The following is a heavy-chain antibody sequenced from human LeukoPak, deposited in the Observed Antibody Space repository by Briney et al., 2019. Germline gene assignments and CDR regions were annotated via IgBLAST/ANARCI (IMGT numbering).Heavy chain of an antibody. CDR1: GFTFNYYG. J-gene: IGHJ4*02. Sequence: GGSLRLSCAASGFTFNYYGLSWVRQAPGKGLEWVSGFGHNGGITYSDSVKGRFTISRDNSKNTLYLQMNSLRAEDTAVYYCAKDVAKVDIVATILGNWGQGTLVTVSS. V-gene: IGHV3-23*01. D-gene: IGHD5-12*01. CDR2: FGHNGGIT. CDR3: AKDVAKVDIVATILGN.